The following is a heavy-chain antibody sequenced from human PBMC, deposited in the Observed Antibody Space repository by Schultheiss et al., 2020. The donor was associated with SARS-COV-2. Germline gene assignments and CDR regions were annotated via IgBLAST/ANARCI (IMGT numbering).Heavy chain of an antibody. J-gene: IGHJ3*02. V-gene: IGHV4-61*08. CDR2: IYYSGST. Sequence: SETLSLTCTVSGGSISSGGYYWSWIRQHPGKGLEWIGYIYYSGSTNYNPSLKSRVTISVDTSKNQFSLKLSSVTAADTAVYYCARSGWDNDFWSGYHYDAFDIWGQGTMVTVSS. CDR3: ARSGWDNDFWSGYHYDAFDI. D-gene: IGHD3-3*01. CDR1: GGSISSGGYY.